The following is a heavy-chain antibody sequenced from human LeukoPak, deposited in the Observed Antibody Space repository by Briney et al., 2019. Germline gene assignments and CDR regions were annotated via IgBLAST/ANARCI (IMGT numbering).Heavy chain of an antibody. V-gene: IGHV3-7*03. Sequence: PGGSLRLSCAASGFTFSSYWMSWVRQAPGKGLEWVANIKQDGSEKYYVDSVKGRFTISRDNAKNLLYLQMNSLRAEDTAIYYCAKIRAGYIPDAFDVWGQGTMVTVSS. D-gene: IGHD5-24*01. J-gene: IGHJ3*01. CDR3: AKIRAGYIPDAFDV. CDR2: IKQDGSEK. CDR1: GFTFSSYW.